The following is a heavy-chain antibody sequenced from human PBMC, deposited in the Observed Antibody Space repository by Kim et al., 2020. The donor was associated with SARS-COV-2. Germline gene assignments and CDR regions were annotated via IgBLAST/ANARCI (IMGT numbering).Heavy chain of an antibody. CDR3: ATSPRKNRNDFWSGYWGNYFDY. J-gene: IGHJ4*02. D-gene: IGHD3-3*01. CDR2: INHSGST. CDR1: GGSFSGYY. V-gene: IGHV4-34*01. Sequence: SETLSLTCAVYGGSFSGYYWSWIRQPPGKGLEWIGEINHSGSTNYNPSLKSRVTISVDTSKNQFSLKLSSVTAADTAVYYCATSPRKNRNDFWSGYWGNYFDYWGQGTLVTVSS.